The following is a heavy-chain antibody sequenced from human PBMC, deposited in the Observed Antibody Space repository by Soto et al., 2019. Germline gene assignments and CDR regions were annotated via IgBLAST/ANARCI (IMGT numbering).Heavy chain of an antibody. CDR1: GFTFSSYA. CDR3: ARDRRGYSYGLSGHYYYYGMDV. J-gene: IGHJ6*02. D-gene: IGHD5-18*01. Sequence: QVQLVESGGGVVQPGRSLRLSCAASGFTFSSYAMHWVRQAPGKGLEWVAVISYDGSNKYYADSVKGRFTISRDNSKNTLYLQMNSLRAEDTAVYYCARDRRGYSYGLSGHYYYYGMDVWGQGTTVTVSS. V-gene: IGHV3-30-3*01. CDR2: ISYDGSNK.